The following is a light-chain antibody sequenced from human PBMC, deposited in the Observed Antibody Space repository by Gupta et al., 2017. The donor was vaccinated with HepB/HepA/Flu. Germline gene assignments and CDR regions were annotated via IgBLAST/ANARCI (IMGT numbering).Light chain of an antibody. CDR3: GSYTSSSTVV. V-gene: IGLV2-14*03. CDR1: SSDIGTYNY. CDR2: DVT. J-gene: IGLJ2*01. Sequence: QSALTQPASVSGSPGQSITISCTGTSSDIGTYNYVSWYQQHPGKAPKVMIYDVTNRPSGGSHRFSGSKSGYTASLTISGLQAEDEADYYCGSYTSSSTVVFGGGTKLTVL.